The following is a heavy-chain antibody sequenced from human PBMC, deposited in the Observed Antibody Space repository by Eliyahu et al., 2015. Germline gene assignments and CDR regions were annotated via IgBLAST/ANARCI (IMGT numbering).Heavy chain of an antibody. J-gene: IGHJ4*02. Sequence: QVQLVESGGGVVQAGRSLTLSCAASGFXFVSYGMHWVRQXPGKGLEWVASISFDEMNKYYADSVKGRFTISRDNSKNTLFLQMNSLGADDTALYYCAKDLSGGGSCPDYWGQGTLVTVSS. D-gene: IGHD2-15*01. CDR3: AKDLSGGGSCPDY. V-gene: IGHV3-30*18. CDR1: GFXFVSYG. CDR2: ISFDEMNK.